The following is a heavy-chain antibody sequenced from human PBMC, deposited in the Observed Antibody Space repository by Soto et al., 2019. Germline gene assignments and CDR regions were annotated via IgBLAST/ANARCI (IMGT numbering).Heavy chain of an antibody. CDR1: GGSISSGSYY. V-gene: IGHV4-31*03. D-gene: IGHD3-22*01. Sequence: SETLSLTCTVSGGSISSGSYYWTWIRQLPGKGLEWIGYIYYSGSTSYNPSLKSRVTISVDTSKNQFSLKLSSVTAADTAVYYCAKVGSTGYLPRFWGQGTLVTVSP. CDR2: IYYSGST. J-gene: IGHJ1*01. CDR3: AKVGSTGYLPRF.